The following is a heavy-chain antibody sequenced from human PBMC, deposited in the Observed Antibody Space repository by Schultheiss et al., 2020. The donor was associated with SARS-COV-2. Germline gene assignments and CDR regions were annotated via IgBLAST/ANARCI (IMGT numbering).Heavy chain of an antibody. CDR1: GYTFTSYA. Sequence: ASVKVSCKASGYTFTSYAISWVRQAPGQGLEWMGWISAYNGNTNYAQKLQGRVTMSTDTSTSTAYMELRSLRSDDTAVYYCARDLIRDPYYYYGMDVWGQGTTVTVSS. D-gene: IGHD5-24*01. CDR3: ARDLIRDPYYYYGMDV. V-gene: IGHV1-18*01. CDR2: ISAYNGNT. J-gene: IGHJ6*02.